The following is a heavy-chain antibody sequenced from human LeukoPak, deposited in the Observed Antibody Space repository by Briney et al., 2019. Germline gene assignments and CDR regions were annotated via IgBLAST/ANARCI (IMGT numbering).Heavy chain of an antibody. CDR1: GGSISSYY. CDR3: ARHWSDCSGGSCYVFDY. Sequence: TSETLSLTCTVSGGSISSYYWSWIRQPPGKGLEWIGYIYCSGSTNYNPSLKSRVTISVDTSKNQFSLKLSSVTAADTAVYYCARHWSDCSGGSCYVFDYWGQGTLVTVSS. D-gene: IGHD2-15*01. V-gene: IGHV4-59*08. J-gene: IGHJ4*02. CDR2: IYCSGST.